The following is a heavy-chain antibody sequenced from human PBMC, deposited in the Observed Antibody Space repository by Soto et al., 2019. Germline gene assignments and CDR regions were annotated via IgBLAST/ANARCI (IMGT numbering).Heavy chain of an antibody. CDR3: SRTAGGRVRGALDI. D-gene: IGHD6-13*01. Sequence: QVHLEASGGGVVQPGTSLRLSCVASGFTFSSYGMHWVRQAPGKGLEWVAVIPNTENKKYYADSVKCRFTISSDNSQNPLFLQMDSLMSEDTAIYDCSRTAGGRVRGALDIWGQGTMVTFS. CDR1: GFTFSSYG. J-gene: IGHJ3*02. CDR2: IPNTENKK. V-gene: IGHV3-30-3*01.